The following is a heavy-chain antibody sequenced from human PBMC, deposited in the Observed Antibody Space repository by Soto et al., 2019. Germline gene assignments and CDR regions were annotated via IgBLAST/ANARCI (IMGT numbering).Heavy chain of an antibody. Sequence: QVQLVQSGAEVKKPGSSVKVSCKASGGVFRNYAINWVRQAPGQGLEWMGGIIPVFGTADYPQKFQGRVTITPDESTTTAYMELTSLKTEDTAVYFCARDRWGSYSFDSWGQGTLVTVAS. CDR3: ARDRWGSYSFDS. D-gene: IGHD1-26*01. V-gene: IGHV1-69*01. CDR1: GGVFRNYA. CDR2: IIPVFGTA. J-gene: IGHJ5*01.